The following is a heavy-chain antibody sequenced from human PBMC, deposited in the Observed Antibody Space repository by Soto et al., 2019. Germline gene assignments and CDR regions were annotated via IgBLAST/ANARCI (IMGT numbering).Heavy chain of an antibody. Sequence: GGSLRLSCAASGFTFSSYDMHWVRQATGKGLEWVSAIGTAGDTYYPGSVKGRFTISRENAKNSLYLQMNSLRAEDTAVYYCARGGYYGSGKPRDFDYWGQGTLVTVSS. CDR1: GFTFSSYD. J-gene: IGHJ4*02. D-gene: IGHD3-10*01. V-gene: IGHV3-13*01. CDR2: IGTAGDT. CDR3: ARGGYYGSGKPRDFDY.